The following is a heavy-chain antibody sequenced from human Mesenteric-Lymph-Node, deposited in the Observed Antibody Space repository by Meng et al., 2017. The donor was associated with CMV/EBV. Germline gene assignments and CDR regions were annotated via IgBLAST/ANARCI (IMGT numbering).Heavy chain of an antibody. CDR3: ARDQEYTESQFLEPRFDP. V-gene: IGHV3-23*01. Sequence: GGSLRLSCAASGFTFSSYAMTWVRQAPGKGLEWVVSISGSGGSTYYADSVKGRFTISRDNSKNTQYLQMSSLRADDTAVYYCARDQEYTESQFLEPRFDPWGQGTLVTVSS. J-gene: IGHJ5*02. CDR2: ISGSGGST. D-gene: IGHD1-26*01. CDR1: GFTFSSYA.